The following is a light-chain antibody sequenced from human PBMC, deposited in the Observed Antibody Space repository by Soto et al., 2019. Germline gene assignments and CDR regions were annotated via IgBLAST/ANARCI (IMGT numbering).Light chain of an antibody. CDR1: QSVSSY. V-gene: IGKV3-11*01. CDR3: QQRSNWLRLT. CDR2: EAS. Sequence: EIVLTQSPATLSLSPGERSTLSCSASQSVSSYLAWYQQRPGQAPRLLIYEASNRATGIPARFSGSGSGTDLTLTISSLEPEDFAVYYCQQRSNWLRLTFGQGTRLEI. J-gene: IGKJ5*01.